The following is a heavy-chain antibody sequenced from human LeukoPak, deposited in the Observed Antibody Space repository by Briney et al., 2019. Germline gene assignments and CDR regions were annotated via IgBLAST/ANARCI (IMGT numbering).Heavy chain of an antibody. D-gene: IGHD2-2*01. CDR1: GGSISSGDYY. J-gene: IGHJ5*02. CDR2: IYYSGST. CDR3: ASAILTVRYQLLHNWFDP. V-gene: IGHV4-30-4*08. Sequence: SETLSLTCTVSGGSISSGDYYWSWIRQPPGKGLEWIGYIYYSGSTYYNPSLKSRVTISVDTSKNQFSLKLSSVTAADTAVYYCASAILTVRYQLLHNWFDPWGQGTLVTVSS.